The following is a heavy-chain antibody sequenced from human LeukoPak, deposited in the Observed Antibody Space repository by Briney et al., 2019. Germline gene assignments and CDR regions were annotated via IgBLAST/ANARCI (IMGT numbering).Heavy chain of an antibody. Sequence: SVKVSCKASGGTFSSYAISWVRQAPGQGLEWMGGIIPIFGTANYAQKFQGRVTITTDESTSTAYMELSSLRSEDTAVYYCASLSTSSYSSGYPGWYFDLWGRGTLVTVSS. V-gene: IGHV1-69*05. CDR3: ASLSTSSYSSGYPGWYFDL. J-gene: IGHJ2*01. CDR1: GGTFSSYA. D-gene: IGHD3-22*01. CDR2: IIPIFGTA.